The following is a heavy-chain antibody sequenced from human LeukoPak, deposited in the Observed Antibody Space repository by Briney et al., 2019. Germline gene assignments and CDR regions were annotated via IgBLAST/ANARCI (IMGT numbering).Heavy chain of an antibody. CDR1: GFTFSDYY. V-gene: IGHV3-11*01. CDR3: ASPITMVRGVIRY. D-gene: IGHD3-10*01. J-gene: IGHJ4*02. Sequence: GGSLRLSCAASGFTFSDYYMSWIRQAPGKGLEWVSYISSSGSTIYYADSVKGRFTISRDNAKNSLYLQMNSLRAEDTAVYYCASPITMVRGVIRYWGQGTLVTVSS. CDR2: ISSSGSTI.